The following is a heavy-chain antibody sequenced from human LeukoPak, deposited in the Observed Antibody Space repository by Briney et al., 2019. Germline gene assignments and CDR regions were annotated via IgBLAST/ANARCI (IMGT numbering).Heavy chain of an antibody. CDR2: IRYDGSNK. CDR1: GFTFSSYG. V-gene: IGHV3-30*02. D-gene: IGHD4-23*01. Sequence: GGSLRLSWAASGFTFSSYGMHWVRQAPGKGLEWVAFIRYDGSNKYYADSVKGRFTISRDNSKNTLYLQMNSLRAEDTAVYYCARASTTVVTPVGDAFDIWGQGTMVTVSS. CDR3: ARASTTVVTPVGDAFDI. J-gene: IGHJ3*02.